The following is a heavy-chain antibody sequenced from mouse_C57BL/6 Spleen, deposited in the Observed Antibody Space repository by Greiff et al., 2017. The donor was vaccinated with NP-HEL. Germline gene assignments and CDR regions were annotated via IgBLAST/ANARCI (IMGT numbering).Heavy chain of an antibody. Sequence: QVQLQQSGPELVKPGASVKISCKASGYAFSSSWMNWVKQRPGKGLEWIGRIYPGDGDTNYIGKFKGKATLTADKSSSTAYMQLSSLTSEDSAVYFCARGGDYYGSNMDYWGQGTSVTVSS. D-gene: IGHD1-1*01. CDR2: IYPGDGDT. J-gene: IGHJ4*01. V-gene: IGHV1-82*01. CDR1: GYAFSSSW. CDR3: ARGGDYYGSNMDY.